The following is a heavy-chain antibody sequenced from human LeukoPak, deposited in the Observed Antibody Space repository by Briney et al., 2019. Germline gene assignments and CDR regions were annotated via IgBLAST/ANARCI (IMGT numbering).Heavy chain of an antibody. CDR1: GGSISSYY. CDR2: IYYSGST. Sequence: SETLSLTCTVSGGSISSYYWSWIRQPPGKGLEWIGYIYYSGSTNYNPSFKSRVTISVDTSKNQFSLKLSSVTATDTAVYYCARHAEMATIRYFDYWGQGTLVTVSS. V-gene: IGHV4-59*08. CDR3: ARHAEMATIRYFDY. D-gene: IGHD5-24*01. J-gene: IGHJ4*02.